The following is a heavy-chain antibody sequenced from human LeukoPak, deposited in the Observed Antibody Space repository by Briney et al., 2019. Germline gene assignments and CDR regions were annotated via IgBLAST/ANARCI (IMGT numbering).Heavy chain of an antibody. D-gene: IGHD1-1*01. CDR3: AEDGNERGAETDYMDV. J-gene: IGHJ6*03. CDR1: GGSISGSYW. V-gene: IGHV4-4*02. Sequence: KPSETLSLTCGVSGGSISGSYWWSWVRQPPGKGLEWIGEIYHSGSTNYNPSLKSRVTISMDKSKNQFSLNLSSVTAADTAVYYCAEDGNERGAETDYMDVWGKGTTVTVSS. CDR2: IYHSGST.